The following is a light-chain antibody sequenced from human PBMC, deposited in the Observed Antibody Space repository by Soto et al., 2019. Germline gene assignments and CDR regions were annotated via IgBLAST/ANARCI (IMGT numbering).Light chain of an antibody. J-gene: IGLJ2*01. CDR3: CSYAGTYGVV. Sequence: QSALTQPRSVSGSPGQSVTISCTGTSSDVGGYNYVSWYQQHPGKAPKVMIYDVTKRPSGVPDRFSGSKSGNTASLTISGLQAEDEAGYYCCSYAGTYGVVFGGGTKVTVL. V-gene: IGLV2-11*01. CDR2: DVT. CDR1: SSDVGGYNY.